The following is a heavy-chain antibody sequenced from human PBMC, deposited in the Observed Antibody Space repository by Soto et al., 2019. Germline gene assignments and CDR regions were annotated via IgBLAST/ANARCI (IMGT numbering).Heavy chain of an antibody. Sequence: EVQLVQSGAEVKKPGESLKISCKGSGYSFGNFWIAWVRQMPGKGLEWMGIVYPDDSDIRYSPSFQGQVTISADKSVSTAHLHLSTLRASDPAIYYCAKPLVGGGALDIWGQGTVVTVSS. CDR1: GYSFGNFW. CDR3: AKPLVGGGALDI. CDR2: VYPDDSDI. J-gene: IGHJ3*02. D-gene: IGHD2-15*01. V-gene: IGHV5-51*01.